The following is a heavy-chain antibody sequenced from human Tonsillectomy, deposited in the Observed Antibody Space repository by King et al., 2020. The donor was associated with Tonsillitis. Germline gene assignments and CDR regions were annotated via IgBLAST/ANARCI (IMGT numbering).Heavy chain of an antibody. CDR3: AHTTALFGEYPNAFDI. D-gene: IGHD3-10*02. Sequence: TLKESGPTLVKPTQTLTLTCSFSGFSLTTTGVGMGWIRQPPGKALEWLAVIYWNDDKRYSPSLKSRLSITRDTSKTQGVLTMTNMDPVDTATYYCAHTTALFGEYPNAFDIWGQGTMVTVSS. V-gene: IGHV2-5*01. J-gene: IGHJ3*02. CDR1: GFSLTTTGVG. CDR2: IYWNDDK.